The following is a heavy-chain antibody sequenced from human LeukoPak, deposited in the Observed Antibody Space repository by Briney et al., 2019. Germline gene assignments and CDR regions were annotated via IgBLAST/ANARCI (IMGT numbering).Heavy chain of an antibody. CDR3: ARAEGSSWHGVGFDP. CDR1: GFTFSNSA. CDR2: ISDSGGTA. Sequence: GGSLRLSCAASGFTFSNSAMCWVRQAPGTGLEWVSAISDSGGTAFYADSVKGRFTISRDNAKNSLYLQMNSLRAEDTAVYYCARAEGSSWHGVGFDPWGQGTLVTVSS. V-gene: IGHV3-23*01. J-gene: IGHJ5*02. D-gene: IGHD6-13*01.